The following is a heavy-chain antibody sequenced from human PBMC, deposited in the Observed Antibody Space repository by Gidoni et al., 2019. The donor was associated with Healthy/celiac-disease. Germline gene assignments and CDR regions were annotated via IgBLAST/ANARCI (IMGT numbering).Heavy chain of an antibody. Sequence: EVQLLESGGGLVQPGGSLRLSCAASGFTFSSYAMSWVRQAPGKGLEWVSAISGSGGSTYYADSVKGRFTISRDNSKNTLYLQMNSLRAEDTDVYYCAKDPRGSTRFDYWGQGTLVTVSS. CDR3: AKDPRGSTRFDY. D-gene: IGHD3-10*01. CDR1: GFTFSSYA. CDR2: ISGSGGST. J-gene: IGHJ4*02. V-gene: IGHV3-23*01.